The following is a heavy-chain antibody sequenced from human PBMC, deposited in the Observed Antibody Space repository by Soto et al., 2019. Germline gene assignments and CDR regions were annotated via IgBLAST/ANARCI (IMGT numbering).Heavy chain of an antibody. V-gene: IGHV3-33*01. J-gene: IGHJ4*03. CDR2: IWYDGSNK. D-gene: IGHD3-10*01. Sequence: PGGSLRLSCAASGFTFSSYGMHWVRQAPGKGLEWVAVIWYDGSNKYYADSVKGRFTISRDNSKNTLYLQMNSLRAEDTAVYYCSRDPGFYASGSNDFDIWGQGTLVTVSS. CDR3: SRDPGFYASGSNDFDI. CDR1: GFTFSSYG.